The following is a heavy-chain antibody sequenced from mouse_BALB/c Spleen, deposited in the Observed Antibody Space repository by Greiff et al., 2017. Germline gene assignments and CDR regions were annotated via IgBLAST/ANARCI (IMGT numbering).Heavy chain of an antibody. Sequence: QVQLKQSGAELVRPGSSVKISCKASGYAFSSYWMNWVKQRPGQGLEWIGQIYPGDGDTNYNGKFKGKATLTADKSSSTAYMQLSSLTSEDSAVYFCASDYRYDGPFAYWGQGTLVTVSA. CDR3: ASDYRYDGPFAY. CDR2: IYPGDGDT. J-gene: IGHJ3*01. CDR1: GYAFSSYW. V-gene: IGHV1-80*01. D-gene: IGHD2-14*01.